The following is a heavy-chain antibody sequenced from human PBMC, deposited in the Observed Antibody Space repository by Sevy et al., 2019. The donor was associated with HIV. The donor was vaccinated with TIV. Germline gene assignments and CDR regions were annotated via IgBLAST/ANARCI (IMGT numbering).Heavy chain of an antibody. CDR1: GFTFSSAW. V-gene: IGHV3-15*01. CDR3: TTDTSTGYFDWLLDFDY. Sequence: GGSLRLSCAASGFTFSSAWMSWVRQAPGKGLEWVGRIQSKTDGGTTDYAASVKGRFTISRDDSVNKLYLQMHSLTTDDKAVYYCTTDTSTGYFDWLLDFDYWGQGTLVTVSS. CDR2: IQSKTDGGTT. D-gene: IGHD3-9*01. J-gene: IGHJ4*02.